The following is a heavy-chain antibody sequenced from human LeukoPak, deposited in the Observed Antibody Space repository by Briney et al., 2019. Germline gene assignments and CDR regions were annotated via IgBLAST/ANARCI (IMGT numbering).Heavy chain of an antibody. CDR3: ARQHEILTGYAFDI. CDR1: GGSFSGYY. J-gene: IGHJ3*02. D-gene: IGHD3-9*01. CDR2: ISYSGRT. V-gene: IGHV4-39*01. Sequence: PSETLSLTCAVYGGSFSGYYWGWIRQPPGKGLEWIGSISYSGRTHYNPSLMSRITISVDTSKNQFSLKLSSVTAADAAVYYCARQHEILTGYAFDIWGQGTVVTVSP.